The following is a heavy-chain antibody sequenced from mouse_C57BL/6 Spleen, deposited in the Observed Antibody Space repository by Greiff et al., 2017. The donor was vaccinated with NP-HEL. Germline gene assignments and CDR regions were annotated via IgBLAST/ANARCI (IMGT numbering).Heavy chain of an antibody. Sequence: QVQLQQPGAELVMPGASVKLSCKASGYTFTSYWMHWVKQRPGQGLEWIGEIDPSDSYTNYNQKFKGKSTLTVDKSSSTAYMQLSSLTSEDSAFYYCARYDGYYYFDYWGQGTTLTVSS. D-gene: IGHD2-3*01. J-gene: IGHJ2*01. V-gene: IGHV1-69*01. CDR2: IDPSDSYT. CDR1: GYTFTSYW. CDR3: ARYDGYYYFDY.